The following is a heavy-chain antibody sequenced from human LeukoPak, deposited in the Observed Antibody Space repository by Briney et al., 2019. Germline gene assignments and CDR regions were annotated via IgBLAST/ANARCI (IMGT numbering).Heavy chain of an antibody. Sequence: PGGSLRLSCAASGFIFSNHWMGWVRQAPGKGLEWVANIKQDGSDKYYVDSVTGRFTISRDNAQSSLFLQMNNLTAEDTAVYYCARWATSLDLWGQGALVTVSS. CDR2: IKQDGSDK. CDR3: ARWATSLDL. CDR1: GFIFSNHW. J-gene: IGHJ4*02. V-gene: IGHV3-7*01.